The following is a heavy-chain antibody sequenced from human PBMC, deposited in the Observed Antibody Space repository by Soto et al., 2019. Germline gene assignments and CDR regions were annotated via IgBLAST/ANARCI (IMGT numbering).Heavy chain of an antibody. CDR3: AKDFTMTVVAPHFDT. Sequence: QVQLVESGGGVVQPGRSLRLSCAASGFTFSTYGMHWVRQAPGKGLEWVAVISYDGSDKYYVDSVKGRFTVSRDNSKNTFYLQMNSLRTGDTAVYYCAKDFTMTVVAPHFDTWGQGTLVTVAS. J-gene: IGHJ5*02. CDR1: GFTFSTYG. V-gene: IGHV3-30*18. CDR2: ISYDGSDK. D-gene: IGHD3-22*01.